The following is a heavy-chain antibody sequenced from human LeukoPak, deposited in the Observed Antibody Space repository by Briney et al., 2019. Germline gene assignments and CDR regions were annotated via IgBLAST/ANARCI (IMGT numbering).Heavy chain of an antibody. CDR3: AKGSYYDSSGSFYFDY. CDR1: GFTFSSYA. Sequence: GGSLRLSCAASGFTFSSYAMSWVRQAPGKGLEWVSGISGSGDNTYYADSVKGRFTISRDNSKDTLYVQVNSLGTEDTAAYYCAKGSYYDSSGSFYFDYWGQGALVTVSS. V-gene: IGHV3-23*01. D-gene: IGHD3-22*01. J-gene: IGHJ4*02. CDR2: ISGSGDNT.